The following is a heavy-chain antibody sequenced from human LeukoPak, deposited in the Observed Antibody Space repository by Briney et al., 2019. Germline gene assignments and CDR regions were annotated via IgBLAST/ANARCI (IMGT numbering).Heavy chain of an antibody. CDR3: ARERRYCSGDNCYSGYDY. CDR2: IYSGGMT. Sequence: QSGGSLRLSCAVSGFTVSSNYMNWVRQAPGKGLEWVSVIYSGGMTYYADSVKGRFTISRDTSNNTLYLQMVSLRDEDTAVYYCARERRYCSGDNCYSGYDYWGRGTLVTVSS. D-gene: IGHD2-15*01. J-gene: IGHJ4*02. CDR1: GFTVSSNY. V-gene: IGHV3-53*01.